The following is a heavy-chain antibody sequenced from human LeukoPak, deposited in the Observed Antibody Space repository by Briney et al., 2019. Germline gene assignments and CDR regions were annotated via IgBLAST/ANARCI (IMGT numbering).Heavy chain of an antibody. Sequence: PGGSLRLSCVGSGFTFSNYWLTWVRQAPGKGLECVANIKQDGSEKYYVDSVKGRFTISRDNAKNSVYLQMNSLRVEDTAVYYCARDHVGGKYYYMDVWGKGTTVTVS. CDR1: GFTFSNYW. V-gene: IGHV3-7*01. D-gene: IGHD3-16*01. CDR2: IKQDGSEK. J-gene: IGHJ6*03. CDR3: ARDHVGGKYYYMDV.